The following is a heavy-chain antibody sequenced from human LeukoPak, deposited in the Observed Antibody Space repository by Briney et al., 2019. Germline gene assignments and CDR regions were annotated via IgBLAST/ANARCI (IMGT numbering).Heavy chain of an antibody. CDR3: ARQGGRSGQTGY. Sequence: GGSLRLSCAASGFTFSSFAMSWVRQAPGKGLQWVAVISYDGSNKYYADSVKGRFTISRDNSKNTLYLQMNSLRAEDTAVYYCARQGGRSGQTGYWGQGTLVTVSS. CDR2: ISYDGSNK. CDR1: GFTFSSFA. D-gene: IGHD3-3*01. V-gene: IGHV3-30-3*01. J-gene: IGHJ4*02.